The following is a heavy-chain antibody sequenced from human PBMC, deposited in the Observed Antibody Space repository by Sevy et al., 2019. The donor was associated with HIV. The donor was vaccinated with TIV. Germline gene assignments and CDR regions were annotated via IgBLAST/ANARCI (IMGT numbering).Heavy chain of an antibody. Sequence: GGSLRLSCAASGLTFNRYPMHWVHQAPGKGLEWVAVISNDGRDKHYADSVKGRFTVSRDNSKNTLYLQMNSLRAEDTAVYYCARDRTIAAADYYFDYWGQGTPVTVSS. J-gene: IGHJ4*02. CDR3: ARDRTIAAADYYFDY. D-gene: IGHD6-13*01. V-gene: IGHV3-30*04. CDR1: GLTFNRYP. CDR2: ISNDGRDK.